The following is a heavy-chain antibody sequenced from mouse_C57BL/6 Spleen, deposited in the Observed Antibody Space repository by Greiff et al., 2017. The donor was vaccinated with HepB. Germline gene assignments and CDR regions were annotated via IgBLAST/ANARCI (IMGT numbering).Heavy chain of an antibody. CDR3: ARGLYFAY. J-gene: IGHJ3*01. V-gene: IGHV5-4*01. Sequence: EVQRVESGGGLVKPGGSLKLSCAASGFTFSSYAMSWVRQTPEKRLEWVATISDGGSYTYYPDNVKGRFTISRDNAKNNLYLQMSHLKSEDTAMYYCARGLYFAYWGQGTLVTVSA. CDR2: ISDGGSYT. CDR1: GFTFSSYA.